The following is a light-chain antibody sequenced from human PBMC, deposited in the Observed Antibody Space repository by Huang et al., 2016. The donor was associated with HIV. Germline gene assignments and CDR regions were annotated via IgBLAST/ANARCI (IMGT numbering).Light chain of an antibody. J-gene: IGKJ1*01. Sequence: DIIMTQSPDSLAVSLGERATLNCRSSQSVYSRSTSKDYMAWFQQKPGQPPRLLLFWASTREAGVPDRFTGSGSGTHFTLTNASLEAEDAAIYYCQQYYSSPQTFGQGTRVEVK. CDR1: QSVYSRSTSKDY. CDR2: WAS. V-gene: IGKV4-1*01. CDR3: QQYYSSPQT.